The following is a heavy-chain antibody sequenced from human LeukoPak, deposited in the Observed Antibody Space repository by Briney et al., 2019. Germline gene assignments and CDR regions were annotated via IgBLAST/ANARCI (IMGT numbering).Heavy chain of an antibody. J-gene: IGHJ3*02. CDR3: AREPGIGAAFDAFDI. CDR2: IYSSGST. CDR1: GGSISNYY. D-gene: IGHD6-13*01. V-gene: IGHV4-59*01. Sequence: SETLSLTCTVSGGSISNYYWSWIRQPPGKGLEWIGDIYSSGSTNYNPSLKSRVTISIDTSKNQFSLKLSSVTAADTAVYYCAREPGIGAAFDAFDIWGQGTMVTVAS.